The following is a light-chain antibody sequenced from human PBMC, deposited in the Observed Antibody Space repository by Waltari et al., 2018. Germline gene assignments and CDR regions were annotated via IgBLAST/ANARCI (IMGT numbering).Light chain of an antibody. CDR1: TNDIGTYDY. J-gene: IGLJ2*01. V-gene: IGLV2-14*03. CDR2: DVS. Sequence: QSALTQPVSVSGSPGQSITISCSGTTNDIGTYDYVSWYQHHPGKAPKLIIYDVSHRPSGVSSRFSGSKSGNTASLTVSGLQAEDEADYYCSSYTSTSTLVVFGGGTKLTVL. CDR3: SSYTSTSTLVV.